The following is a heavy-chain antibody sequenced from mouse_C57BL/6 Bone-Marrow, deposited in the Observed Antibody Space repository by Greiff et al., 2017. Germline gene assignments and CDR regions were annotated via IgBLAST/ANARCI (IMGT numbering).Heavy chain of an antibody. V-gene: IGHV5-4*01. CDR1: GFTFSSYA. J-gene: IGHJ4*01. CDR3: ARENGYRCYYAMGY. Sequence: EVQLVESGGGLVKPGGSLKLSCAASGFTFSSYAMSWVRQTPEKRLEWVADISDGGGYTYYPDNVKGRFTISRDNAKNNLYLQMSSLKSEDTAMYYCARENGYRCYYAMGYWGQGTSVTVSA. CDR2: ISDGGGYT. D-gene: IGHD2-2*01.